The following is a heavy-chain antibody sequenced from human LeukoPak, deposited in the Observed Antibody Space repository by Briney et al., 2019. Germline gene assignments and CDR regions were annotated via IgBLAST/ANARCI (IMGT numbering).Heavy chain of an antibody. V-gene: IGHV3-7*01. CDR1: GFTFSSYW. J-gene: IGHJ4*02. D-gene: IGHD2-15*01. Sequence: GGSLRLSCAASGFTFSSYWMSWVRQAPGKGLEWVANIKQDGSEKYYVDSVKGRFTISRDNAKNSLYLQMNSLRAEDTAVYYCARTARDIVVVVAATHFDYWGQETLVTVSS. CDR2: IKQDGSEK. CDR3: ARTARDIVVVVAATHFDY.